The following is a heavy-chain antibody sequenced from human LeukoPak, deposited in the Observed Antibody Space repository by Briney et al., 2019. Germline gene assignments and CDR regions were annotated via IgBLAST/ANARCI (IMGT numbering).Heavy chain of an antibody. CDR3: TKESEVGTKYSWFDP. J-gene: IGHJ5*02. CDR2: TYYRSKWYN. Sequence: SQTLSLTCAISGDSVSSNSAAWNWMRQSPSRGLEWLGRTYYRSKWYNDYAESVKSRISINPDTSKNHFSLQLKSVTPGDTAVYYCTKESEVGTKYSWFDPWGQGTLVTVSS. CDR1: GDSVSSNSAA. V-gene: IGHV6-1*01. D-gene: IGHD1-26*01.